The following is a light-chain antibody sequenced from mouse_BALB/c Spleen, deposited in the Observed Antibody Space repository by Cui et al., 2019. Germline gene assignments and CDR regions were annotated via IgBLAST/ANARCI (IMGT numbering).Light chain of an antibody. CDR3: QQWSSNPWT. J-gene: IGKJ1*01. Sequence: QIVLTQAPALMSASPGVKVTMTCSASSSVSYMYWYQQKPRSSPKPWIYLTSNLASGVPARFSGSGSGTFYSLTISSMEAEDAATYYCQQWSSNPWTFGGGTKLEIK. CDR1: SSVSY. CDR2: LTS. V-gene: IGKV4-68*01.